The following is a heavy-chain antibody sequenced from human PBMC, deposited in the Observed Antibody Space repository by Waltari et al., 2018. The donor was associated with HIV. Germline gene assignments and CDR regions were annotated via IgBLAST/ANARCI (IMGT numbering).Heavy chain of an antibody. CDR3: AKESWAHSSGWQFDY. J-gene: IGHJ4*02. CDR2: IYYTGST. V-gene: IGHV4-59*01. CDR1: GGSIRGDY. D-gene: IGHD6-19*01. Sequence: QVHLQESGPGLVKASETLSLTCSVPGGSIRGDYWSCIRQPPGKGLEWIGYIYYTGSTNYNPSLKSRITMSLSPSKTQFSLKVNSVTSADTGVYYCAKESWAHSSGWQFDYWGPGILVTVSS.